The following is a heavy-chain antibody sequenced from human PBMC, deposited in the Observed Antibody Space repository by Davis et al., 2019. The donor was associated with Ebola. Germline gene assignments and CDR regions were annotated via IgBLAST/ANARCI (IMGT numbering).Heavy chain of an antibody. Sequence: MPSETLSLTCAVYGGSFSGYYWSWIRQPPGKGLEWIGEINHSGSTNYNPSLKSRVTISVDTSKNQFSLKLSSVTAADTAVYYCARVDSSWYHYWGQGTLVTVSS. D-gene: IGHD6-13*01. J-gene: IGHJ4*02. CDR3: ARVDSSWYHY. CDR2: INHSGST. V-gene: IGHV4-34*01. CDR1: GGSFSGYY.